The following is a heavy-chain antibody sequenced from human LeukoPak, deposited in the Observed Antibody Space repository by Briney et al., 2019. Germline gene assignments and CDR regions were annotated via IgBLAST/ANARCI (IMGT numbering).Heavy chain of an antibody. V-gene: IGHV4-39*01. CDR2: IYYSGRT. CDR3: ARRRYYDGSGYLE. D-gene: IGHD3-22*01. Sequence: SETLSLTCSVSGDSVSRSDSYWDWIRQPPGKGLEWVGTIYYSGRTYYSPSLKSRVTMSVDPSNNQFSLNLRSVTAADTALYYCARRRYYDGSGYLEWGQGTLLSVSS. J-gene: IGHJ1*01. CDR1: GDSVSRSDSY.